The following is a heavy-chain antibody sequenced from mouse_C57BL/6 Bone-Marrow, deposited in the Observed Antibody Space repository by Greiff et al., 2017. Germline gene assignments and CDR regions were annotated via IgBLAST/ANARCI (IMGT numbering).Heavy chain of an antibody. V-gene: IGHV10-1*01. Sequence: DVKLVESGGGLVQPKGSLKLSCAASGFSFNTYAMNWVRQAPGKGLEWVARIRSKSNNYATYYADSVKDRFTISRDDSESMLYLQMNNLKTEDTAMDYCVSEGWCPFAYWGQGTLVTVSA. D-gene: IGHD1-1*02. CDR2: IRSKSNNYAT. CDR1: GFSFNTYA. CDR3: VSEGWCPFAY. J-gene: IGHJ3*01.